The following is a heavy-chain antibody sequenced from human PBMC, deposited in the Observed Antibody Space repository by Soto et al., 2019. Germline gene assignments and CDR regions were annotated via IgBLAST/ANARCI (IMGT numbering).Heavy chain of an antibody. CDR2: INPNSGGT. V-gene: IGHV1-2*04. CDR3: ARSYWSGGSCYSVHFDY. D-gene: IGHD2-15*01. CDR1: GYTFTGYY. J-gene: IGHJ4*02. Sequence: ASVKVSCKASGYTFTGYYMHWVRQAPGQGLEWMGWINPNSGGTNYAQKFQGWVTMTEDTTISTAYMELSRLGSDDTAVYYCARSYWSGGSCYSVHFDYWGQGTLVTVSS.